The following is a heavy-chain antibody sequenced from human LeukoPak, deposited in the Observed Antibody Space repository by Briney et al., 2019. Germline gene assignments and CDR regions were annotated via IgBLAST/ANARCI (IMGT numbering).Heavy chain of an antibody. Sequence: GGSLRLSCAASGFTFSTYAMNWVRQAPGKGLEWVSSISGSSDYIYYADSVKGRFTNSRNNAKNSLYLQMNSLRAEDTAVYYCARYYGSGSPPFDYWGQGTLVTVSS. D-gene: IGHD3-10*01. J-gene: IGHJ4*02. CDR2: ISGSSDYI. V-gene: IGHV3-21*01. CDR3: ARYYGSGSPPFDY. CDR1: GFTFSTYA.